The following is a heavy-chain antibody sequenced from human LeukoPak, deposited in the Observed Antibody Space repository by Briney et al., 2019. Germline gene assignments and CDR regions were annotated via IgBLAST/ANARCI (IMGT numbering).Heavy chain of an antibody. CDR2: INPNSGGT. CDR1: GYTFSSYG. V-gene: IGHV1-2*02. CDR3: AREARDCSSTSCYEGNAFDI. J-gene: IGHJ3*02. D-gene: IGHD2-2*01. Sequence: ASVKVSCKASGYTFSSYGVSWVRQAPGQGLEWMGWINPNSGGTNYAQKFQGRVTMTRDTSISTAYMELSRLRSDDTAVYYCAREARDCSSTSCYEGNAFDIWGQGTMVTVSS.